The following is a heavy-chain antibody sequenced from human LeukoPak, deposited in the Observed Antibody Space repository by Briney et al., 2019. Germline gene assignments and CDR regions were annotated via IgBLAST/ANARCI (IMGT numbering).Heavy chain of an antibody. J-gene: IGHJ4*02. D-gene: IGHD1-7*01. V-gene: IGHV3-15*01. CDR2: IKSKTDGGTT. CDR3: TTEKIEYNWNYGYFDY. CDR1: GFTFSNAW. Sequence: GGSLRLSCAASGFTFSNAWMSWVRQAPGKGLEWVGRIKSKTDGGTTDYAAPVRGRFTISRDDSKNTLYVQMNSLKTEDTAVYYCTTEKIEYNWNYGYFDYWGQGTLVTVSS.